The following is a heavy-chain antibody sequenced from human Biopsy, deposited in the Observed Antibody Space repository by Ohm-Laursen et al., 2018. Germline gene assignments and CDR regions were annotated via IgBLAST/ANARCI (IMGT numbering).Heavy chain of an antibody. D-gene: IGHD1-26*01. V-gene: IGHV3-48*03. CDR1: GFAFYLYE. CDR2: LYGGGSPV. J-gene: IGHJ3*01. CDR3: ARLNSGTYDASDL. Sequence: SLRLSCTASGFAFYLYEMNWVRQAPGKGMEWISYLYGGGSPVSYADSVKGRFTISRDNAQNSLYLHMNSLRAEDTAVYYCARLNSGTYDASDLWGQGTMVIVSS.